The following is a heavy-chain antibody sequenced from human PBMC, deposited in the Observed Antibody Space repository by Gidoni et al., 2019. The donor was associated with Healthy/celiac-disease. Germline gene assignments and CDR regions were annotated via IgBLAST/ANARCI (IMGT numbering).Heavy chain of an antibody. CDR3: ARLVVAAGWFDP. CDR1: GFPFSSDA. J-gene: IGHJ5*02. V-gene: IGHV3-23*01. D-gene: IGHD2-15*01. CDR2: ISGSGGST. Sequence: EVQLLESGGGLVQPGGSLSLPWAASGFPFSSDAMSWVRRAPGKGLEWVSAISGSGGSTYYADSVKGRFTISRDNSKNTLYLQMNSLRAEDTAVYYCARLVVAAGWFDPWGQGTLVTVSS.